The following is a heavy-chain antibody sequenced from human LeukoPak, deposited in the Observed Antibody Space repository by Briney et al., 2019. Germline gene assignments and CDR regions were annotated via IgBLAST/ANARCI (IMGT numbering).Heavy chain of an antibody. Sequence: GGSLRLSCAASGFTFSSYAMSWVRQAPGKGLEWVSAISGSGGSTYYAASVKGRFTIPRDNSKNTLYLQMNSLRAEDTAVYYCAKDGSGYYYDSSGYSDFDYWGQGTLVTVSS. CDR2: ISGSGGST. J-gene: IGHJ4*02. CDR3: AKDGSGYYYDSSGYSDFDY. D-gene: IGHD3-22*01. CDR1: GFTFSSYA. V-gene: IGHV3-23*01.